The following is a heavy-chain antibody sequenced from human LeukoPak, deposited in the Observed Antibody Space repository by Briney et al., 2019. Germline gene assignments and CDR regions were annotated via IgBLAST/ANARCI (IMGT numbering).Heavy chain of an antibody. J-gene: IGHJ4*02. D-gene: IGHD1-26*01. V-gene: IGHV3-33*08. CDR1: RLTLSSYG. CDR2: LSYDGSNK. CDR3: TRVSRGELPGF. Sequence: PGGSLRHSCAASRLTLSSYGMHWVRQAPCRGVEGVGVLSYDGSNKYYADSVKGRFTISRDNAKNSLYLQMNSLRAEDTAVYYCTRVSRGELPGFWGQGTLVTVSS.